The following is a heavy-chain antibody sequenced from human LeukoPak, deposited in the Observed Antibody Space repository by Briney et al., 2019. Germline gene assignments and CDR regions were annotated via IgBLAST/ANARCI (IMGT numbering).Heavy chain of an antibody. CDR1: GFTFSSYA. Sequence: GGSLRLSCAASGFTFSSYAMSWVRQAQGRGLEWVSTIRAGGASTYYAESVMGPVTISRDNSKNTPYLQMNCLQAEDTAISYCAKWGLDGKQQPRAKFFYWGEGALVTVSS. CDR2: IRAGGAST. CDR3: AKWGLDGKQQPRAKFFY. D-gene: IGHD6-13*01. V-gene: IGHV3-23*01. J-gene: IGHJ4*02.